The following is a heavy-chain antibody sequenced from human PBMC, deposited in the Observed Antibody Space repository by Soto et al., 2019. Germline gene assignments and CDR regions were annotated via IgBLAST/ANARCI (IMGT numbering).Heavy chain of an antibody. CDR3: ATIHDYGDFDRKVFDY. CDR2: ISAYNGNT. CDR1: GYTFTSYG. Sequence: QVQLVQSGAEVKKPGASVKVSCKASGYTFTSYGISWVRQAPGQGLEWMGWISAYNGNTNYAQKLQGRATMTTDTSTSTAYMELRSLRSYDTAVYYCATIHDYGDFDRKVFDYWGQGTLVTVSS. J-gene: IGHJ4*02. D-gene: IGHD4-17*01. V-gene: IGHV1-18*01.